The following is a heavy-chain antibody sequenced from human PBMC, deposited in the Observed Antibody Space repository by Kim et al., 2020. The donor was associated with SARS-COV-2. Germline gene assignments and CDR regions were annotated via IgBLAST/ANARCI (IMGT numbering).Heavy chain of an antibody. Sequence: GGSLRLSCAASGSTFSNAYMNWVRQAPGKGLEWVGRIKSKTDGGTTDYAAPVKGRFTISRDDSKNMLYLQMNSLKTEDTAVYYCTTDLGRDERITTVRGVPRIHFNYWGQGTLVTVSS. CDR1: GSTFSNAY. CDR2: IKSKTDGGTT. J-gene: IGHJ4*02. D-gene: IGHD3-10*01. CDR3: TTDLGRDERITTVRGVPRIHFNY. V-gene: IGHV3-15*01.